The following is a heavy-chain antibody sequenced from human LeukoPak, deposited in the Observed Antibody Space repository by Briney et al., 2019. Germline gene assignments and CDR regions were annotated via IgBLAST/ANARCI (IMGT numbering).Heavy chain of an antibody. V-gene: IGHV3-30-3*01. J-gene: IGHJ4*02. D-gene: IGHD3-10*01. Sequence: PGRPLRLSCAASGFTFSTYAMHWVRQGPGKGLEWVAVISYDGSNKYYADSVKGRFTISRDNSKNTLYLQMSSLSAEDTAVYYCARTTTPHYYGSGSYALGYWGQGTLVTVPS. CDR1: GFTFSTYA. CDR2: ISYDGSNK. CDR3: ARTTTPHYYGSGSYALGY.